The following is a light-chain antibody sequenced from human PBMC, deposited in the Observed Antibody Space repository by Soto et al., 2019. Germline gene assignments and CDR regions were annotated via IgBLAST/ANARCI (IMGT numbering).Light chain of an antibody. CDR3: SSYTGSYTLM. CDR2: EVN. Sequence: QSALTQPASLSGSPGQSITISCTGTSSDIGAYDYVSWFQQHPGKAPKLMISEVNNRPSGVSNRFSGSKSGNTAYLTISGLQVEDEADYYCSSYTGSYTLMFGGGTQLTVL. V-gene: IGLV2-14*01. CDR1: SSDIGAYDY. J-gene: IGLJ3*02.